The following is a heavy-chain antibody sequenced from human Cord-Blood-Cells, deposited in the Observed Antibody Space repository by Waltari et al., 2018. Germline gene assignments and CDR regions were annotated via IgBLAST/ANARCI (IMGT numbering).Heavy chain of an antibody. J-gene: IGHJ4*02. CDR1: GFTFSSYW. D-gene: IGHD2-21*02. Sequence: GGSLRLSCAASGFTFSSYWMHWVRQAPGKGLVWVSRINSDGSSTSYADSVKGRFTISRDNAKNTLYLQMNSLRAEDTAVYYCAREHIVVVTAIDYWGQGTLVTVSS. V-gene: IGHV3-74*01. CDR3: AREHIVVVTAIDY. CDR2: INSDGSST.